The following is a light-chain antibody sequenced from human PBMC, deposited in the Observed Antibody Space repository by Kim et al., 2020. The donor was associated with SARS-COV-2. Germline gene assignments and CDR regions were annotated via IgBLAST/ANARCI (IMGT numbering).Light chain of an antibody. J-gene: IGLJ3*02. CDR2: HGN. CDR1: RTKIGSNT. V-gene: IGLV1-44*01. CDR3: AAWDNSLKGWV. Sequence: QRVTVSCFRTRTKIGSNTVDCCQPVPGTAPNFLTYHGNQRPSGVPDRVYGSKSGTSASLAIGGLQSEDEAHYYCAAWDNSLKGWVFGGGTQLTVL.